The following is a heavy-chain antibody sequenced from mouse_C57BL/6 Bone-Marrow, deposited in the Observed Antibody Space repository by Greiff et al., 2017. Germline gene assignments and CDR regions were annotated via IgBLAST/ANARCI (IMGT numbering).Heavy chain of an antibody. CDR1: SYTFTSYG. D-gene: IGHD2-4*01. CDR3: ARRNYDRAYAMDY. J-gene: IGHJ4*01. V-gene: IGHV1-81*01. CDR2: IYPRSGNT. Sequence: VQLQQSGAELARPGASVKLSCKASSYTFTSYGISWVKQRTGQGLEWIGEIYPRSGNTYYNEKFKGKATLTADKSSSTAYMELRSLTSEDSAVYFCARRNYDRAYAMDYWGQGTSVTVSS.